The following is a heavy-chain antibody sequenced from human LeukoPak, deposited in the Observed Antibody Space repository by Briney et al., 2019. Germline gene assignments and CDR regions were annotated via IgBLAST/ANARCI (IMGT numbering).Heavy chain of an antibody. CDR3: ARTNWGWYFDY. CDR1: GFAFSRHG. CDR2: IPYDGSNK. Sequence: GGSLRLSCAASGFAFSRHGIHWVRQAPGKGLEWVAFIPYDGSNKFYADSVKGRFTISRDNSKNTLYLQMNSLRAEDTAVYYCARTNWGWYFDYWGQGTLVPVSS. D-gene: IGHD7-27*01. J-gene: IGHJ4*02. V-gene: IGHV3-30*02.